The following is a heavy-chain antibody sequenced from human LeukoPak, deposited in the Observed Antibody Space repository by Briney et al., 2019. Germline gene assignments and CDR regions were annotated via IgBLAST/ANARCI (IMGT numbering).Heavy chain of an antibody. CDR2: INPNSGGT. J-gene: IGHJ6*03. CDR1: GYTFSGYY. V-gene: IGHV1-2*02. Sequence: ASVKVSCKASGYTFSGYYMHWVRQAPGQGLEWMGWINPNSGGTNYAQKFQGRVTMTRDTSSSTAYMEVSRLTSDDTAVYYCARGTLQNYYSYYMAVWGEGTTVTVSS. CDR3: ARGTLQNYYSYYMAV. D-gene: IGHD4-11*01.